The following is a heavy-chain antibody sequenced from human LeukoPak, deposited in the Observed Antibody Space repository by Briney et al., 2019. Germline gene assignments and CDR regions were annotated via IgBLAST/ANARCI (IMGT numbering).Heavy chain of an antibody. Sequence: SETLSLTCTVSGGSISSGSYYWSWIRQPAGKGLEWIGHIYTSGSTSYNPSLQSRVTISVDTSKNQFSLKVTSVTAADTAVYYCARAGGSVGWYGTIDNWGLGTLVTVSS. CDR2: IYTSGST. CDR1: GGSISSGSYY. CDR3: ARAGGSVGWYGTIDN. D-gene: IGHD6-19*01. V-gene: IGHV4-61*09. J-gene: IGHJ4*02.